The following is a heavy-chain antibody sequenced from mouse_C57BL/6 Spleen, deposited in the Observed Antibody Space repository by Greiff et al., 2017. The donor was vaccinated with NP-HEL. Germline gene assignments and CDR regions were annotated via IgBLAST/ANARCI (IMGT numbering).Heavy chain of an antibody. D-gene: IGHD2-3*01. CDR3: TRGGWLRPAMDY. J-gene: IGHJ4*01. CDR2: ISSGGDYI. V-gene: IGHV5-9-1*02. Sequence: EVKLMESGEGLVKPGGSLKLSCAASGFTFSSYAMSWVRQTPEKRLEWVAYISSGGDYIYYADTVKGRFTISRDNARNTLYLQMSSLKSEDTAMYYCTRGGWLRPAMDYWGQGTSVTVSS. CDR1: GFTFSSYA.